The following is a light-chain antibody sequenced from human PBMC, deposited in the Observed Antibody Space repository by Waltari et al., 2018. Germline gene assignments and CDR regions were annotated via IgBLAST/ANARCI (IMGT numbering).Light chain of an antibody. J-gene: IGLJ1*01. CDR1: SSDIGGYDH. Sequence: QSALTQPASVSGSPGQSLPISCPGTSSDIGGYDHVSWYQQHPGTAPKLIIYDVNKRPSGVSNRFSGSKSGNTASLTISGLQTDDEADYYCSSYTSSNTFLFGTGTKVTVL. V-gene: IGLV2-14*03. CDR2: DVN. CDR3: SSYTSSNTFL.